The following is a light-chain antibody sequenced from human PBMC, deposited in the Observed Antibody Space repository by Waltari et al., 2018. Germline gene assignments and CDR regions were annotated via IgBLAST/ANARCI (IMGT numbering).Light chain of an antibody. Sequence: EIVMTQSPATLSVSPGERATLSCRASQSVSSNLAWYQQKPGQAPRLLIYGASTRATGIPARFSGSGSGTEFTLTISSLQSEDFAVYYCQQLYTFGQGTKLEIK. CDR2: GAS. V-gene: IGKV3-15*01. J-gene: IGKJ2*01. CDR1: QSVSSN. CDR3: QQLYT.